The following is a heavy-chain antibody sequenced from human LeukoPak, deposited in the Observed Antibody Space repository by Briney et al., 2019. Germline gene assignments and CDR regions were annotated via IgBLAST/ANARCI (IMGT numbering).Heavy chain of an antibody. Sequence: GGSLRLSCAASGFTFSSYWMNWVRQAPGKGLEWVANIKQDGSEKYYVDSVKGRFTISRDNAKNSLYLQMNSLRAEDTAVYYCAIGLNGYSSSWERLDYWGQGTLVTVSS. CDR3: AIGLNGYSSSWERLDY. D-gene: IGHD6-13*01. V-gene: IGHV3-7*01. CDR1: GFTFSSYW. J-gene: IGHJ4*02. CDR2: IKQDGSEK.